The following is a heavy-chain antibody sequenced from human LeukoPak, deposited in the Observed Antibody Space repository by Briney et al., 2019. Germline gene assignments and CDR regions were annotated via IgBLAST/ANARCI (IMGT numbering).Heavy chain of an antibody. CDR1: GFTFSSYP. CDR3: VKEYYDILTGYYNYFDY. V-gene: IGHV3-23*01. CDR2: ISGSGGST. Sequence: SGGSLRLSCAASGFTFSSYPMSWLRQAPGKGLEWVSDISGSGGSTYYADSVKGRFTISRDNSKNTLYLQMNSLRAEDTAVYYCVKEYYDILTGYYNYFDYWGQGTLVTVSS. J-gene: IGHJ4*02. D-gene: IGHD3-9*01.